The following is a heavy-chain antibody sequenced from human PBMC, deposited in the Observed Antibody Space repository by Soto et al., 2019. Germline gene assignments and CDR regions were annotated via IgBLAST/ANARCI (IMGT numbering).Heavy chain of an antibody. Sequence: GGSLRLCCADSGFTFSSYAMHWVRQAPGKGLEWVAIISYDGTIKYYADSVKGRFTISRDNSKNTLYLQMNSLRAEDTAVYYCARDLSGYGYDYWGQGALVTVSS. V-gene: IGHV3-30*04. CDR2: ISYDGTIK. D-gene: IGHD5-18*01. CDR1: GFTFSSYA. CDR3: ARDLSGYGYDY. J-gene: IGHJ4*02.